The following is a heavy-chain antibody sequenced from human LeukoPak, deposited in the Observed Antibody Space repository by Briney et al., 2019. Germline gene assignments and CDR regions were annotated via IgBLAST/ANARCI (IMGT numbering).Heavy chain of an antibody. V-gene: IGHV4-61*02. CDR3: ARDSYLDTSGSFADYFDS. D-gene: IGHD3-22*01. CDR1: GASISSGSYY. CDR2: IYTSGST. Sequence: SETLSLTCSVSGASISSGSYYWSWIRQPAGKGLEWIGRIYTSGSTNYNPSLKSRVTISVDTSKNQVSLKLGSVTVADTAMYFCARDSYLDTSGSFADYFDSWGQGTLVTVSS. J-gene: IGHJ4*02.